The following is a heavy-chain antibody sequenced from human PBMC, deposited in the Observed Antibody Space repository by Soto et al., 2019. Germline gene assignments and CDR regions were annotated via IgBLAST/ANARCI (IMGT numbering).Heavy chain of an antibody. CDR3: ATRSPAFDY. CDR2: ISTDKGKT. V-gene: IGHV1-18*01. Sequence: GPEVQKPGASVKVSCKTSGYTFTSYGITWVRQAPGQGLEWMGWISTDKGKTNYAQKFQGRVTMTTDTSTSTAYMELRSLRSDDTAVYYCATRSPAFDYWGQGTLVTVSS. CDR1: GYTFTSYG. J-gene: IGHJ4*02.